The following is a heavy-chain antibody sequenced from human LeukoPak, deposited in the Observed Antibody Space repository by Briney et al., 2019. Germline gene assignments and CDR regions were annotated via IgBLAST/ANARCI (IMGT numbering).Heavy chain of an antibody. CDR3: ARGPRGDYYYMDV. CDR1: GGSFSGYY. Sequence: SETLSLTCAVYGGSFSGYYWSWIRQPPGKGLEWIGEINHSGSTNYNPSLKSRVTISVDTSKNQFSLKLSSVTAAGTAVYYCARGPRGDYYYMDVWGKGTTVTVSS. V-gene: IGHV4-34*01. J-gene: IGHJ6*03. D-gene: IGHD6-25*01. CDR2: INHSGST.